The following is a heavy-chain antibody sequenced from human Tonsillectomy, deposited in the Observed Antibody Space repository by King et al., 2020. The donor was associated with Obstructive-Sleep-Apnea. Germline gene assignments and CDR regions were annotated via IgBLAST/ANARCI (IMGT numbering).Heavy chain of an antibody. D-gene: IGHD2-15*01. CDR3: AKRKGDCSGGSCHFDY. CDR2: ISSSSSYT. J-gene: IGHJ4*02. V-gene: IGHV3-11*06. Sequence: QLVQSGGGLVKPGGSLRLSCAASGFTFSDYYMSWIRQAPGKGPEGFSYISSSSSYTNYADSVKGRFTISRDNAKNSLYLQMNSLRAEDTAVYYCAKRKGDCSGGSCHFDYWGQGTLVTVSS. CDR1: GFTFSDYY.